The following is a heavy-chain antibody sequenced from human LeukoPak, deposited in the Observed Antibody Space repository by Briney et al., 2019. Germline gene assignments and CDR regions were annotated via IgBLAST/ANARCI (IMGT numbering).Heavy chain of an antibody. CDR2: IYYSGST. D-gene: IGHD5-12*01. J-gene: IGHJ5*02. V-gene: IGHV4-59*01. CDR3: ARWINWFDP. CDR1: GGPISSYY. Sequence: SETLSLTCSVCGGPISSYYGICIRQPPGKGREGIGYIYYSGSTNFNPSLKSRVTISVHTSKNQLSLKLSSVTAADTAVYYCARWINWFDPWGQGTLVTVSS.